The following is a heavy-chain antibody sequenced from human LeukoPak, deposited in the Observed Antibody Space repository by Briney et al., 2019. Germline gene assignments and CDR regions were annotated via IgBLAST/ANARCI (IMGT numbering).Heavy chain of an antibody. D-gene: IGHD3-3*01. CDR2: ISSSSSTI. CDR3: ARNSDFWAY. V-gene: IGHV3-48*01. J-gene: IGHJ4*02. Sequence: PGGSLRLSCAASGFTFSSYWMSWVRQAPGKGLEWVSYISSSSSTIYYADSVKGRFTISRDNAENSLYLQMNSLRAEDTAVYYCARNSDFWAYWGQGTLVTVSS. CDR1: GFTFSSYW.